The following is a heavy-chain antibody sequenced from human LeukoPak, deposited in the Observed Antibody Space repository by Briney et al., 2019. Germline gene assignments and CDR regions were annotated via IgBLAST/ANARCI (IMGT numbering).Heavy chain of an antibody. J-gene: IGHJ4*02. D-gene: IGHD3-22*01. CDR1: GGTFSSYA. Sequence: SVKVSCKASGGTFSSYAISWVRQAPGQGLEWMGGIIPIFGTANYAQKFQGRVTTTADESTSTAYMELSSLRSEDTAVYYCARPYYDSSGYYLPYYFDYWGQGTLVTVSS. V-gene: IGHV1-69*13. CDR3: ARPYYDSSGYYLPYYFDY. CDR2: IIPIFGTA.